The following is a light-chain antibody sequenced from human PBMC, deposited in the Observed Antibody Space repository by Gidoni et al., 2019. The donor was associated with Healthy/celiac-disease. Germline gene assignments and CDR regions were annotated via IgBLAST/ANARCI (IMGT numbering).Light chain of an antibody. Sequence: DIQMTQSPSSLSASVGDRVTITCRASQSISSYLNWYQQKPGKAPKLLIYAASSLQSGVPSRFSGSGSVTDFTLTISSLQPDDFATYYCQQSYSTPYTFGQGTKLEIK. J-gene: IGKJ2*01. CDR1: QSISSY. CDR2: AAS. CDR3: QQSYSTPYT. V-gene: IGKV1-39*01.